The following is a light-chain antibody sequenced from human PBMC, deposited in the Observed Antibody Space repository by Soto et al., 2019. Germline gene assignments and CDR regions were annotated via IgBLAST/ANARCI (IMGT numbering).Light chain of an antibody. CDR3: QQSFSTPYS. CDR1: QSVSSGY. CDR2: GAS. J-gene: IGKJ2*01. V-gene: IGKV3-20*01. Sequence: DIVLTQSPGTLYLSPGERATLSCRASQSVSSGYLAWYQQRPGQAPRLLIYGASTRATGIPDRFSGSGSGTDFTLTISRLEPDDVATYFCQQSFSTPYSFGQGTKLDIK.